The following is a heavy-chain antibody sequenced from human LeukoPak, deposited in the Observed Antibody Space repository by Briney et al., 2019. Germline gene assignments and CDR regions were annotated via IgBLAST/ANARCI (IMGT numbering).Heavy chain of an antibody. CDR1: GGSISSFY. Sequence: SETLSLTCTVSGGSISSFYWNWIRQPPGKGLEWIGYIYHSESTNYNPSLKGRVTISADTSKNQFSLKLSSVTAADTAVYYCARGTSYSGATFLYWGQGTLVTVSS. CDR2: IYHSEST. V-gene: IGHV4-59*01. CDR3: ARGTSYSGATFLY. J-gene: IGHJ4*02. D-gene: IGHD1-26*01.